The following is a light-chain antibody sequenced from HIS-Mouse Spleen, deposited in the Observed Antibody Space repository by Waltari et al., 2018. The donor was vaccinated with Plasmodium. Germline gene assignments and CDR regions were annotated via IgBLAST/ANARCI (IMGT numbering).Light chain of an antibody. Sequence: EIVLTQSPGTLSLSPGERATLPCRASQSVSSSYLAWDQQKPGQAPRLLIYGASSRATGIPDRFSGSGSGTDFTLTISRLEPEDFAVYYCQQYGSSSWTFGQGTKVEIK. CDR3: QQYGSSSWT. CDR1: QSVSSSY. J-gene: IGKJ1*01. V-gene: IGKV3-20*01. CDR2: GAS.